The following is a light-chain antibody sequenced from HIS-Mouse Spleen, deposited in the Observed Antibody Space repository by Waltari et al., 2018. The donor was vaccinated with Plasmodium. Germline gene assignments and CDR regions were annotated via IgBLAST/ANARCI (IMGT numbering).Light chain of an antibody. CDR3: QQSYSTPWT. CDR1: QSISSY. Sequence: DIQLTQSPSSLSASVEYRVTITCRASQSISSYLNWYQQKPGKAPKLLIYAASSLQSGVPSRFSGRGSGTDFTLTISSLKPEDFATYYCQQSYSTPWTFGRGTKVEIK. CDR2: AAS. V-gene: IGKV1-39*01. J-gene: IGKJ1*01.